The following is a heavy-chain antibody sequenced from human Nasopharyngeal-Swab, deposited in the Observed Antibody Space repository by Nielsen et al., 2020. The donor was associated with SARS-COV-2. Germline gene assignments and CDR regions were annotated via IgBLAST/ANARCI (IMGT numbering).Heavy chain of an antibody. D-gene: IGHD4-17*01. V-gene: IGHV4-34*01. Sequence: SETLSLTCSVSGGSFTGFYWNWIRQPPGKGLEWIGEINHNEKTNYNPSLMSRVIMSIDTSNSQFSLQLSSVTAADTAVYYCARGDSYGDYFDYWGQGTLVTVSS. CDR2: INHNEKT. J-gene: IGHJ4*02. CDR1: GGSFTGFY. CDR3: ARGDSYGDYFDY.